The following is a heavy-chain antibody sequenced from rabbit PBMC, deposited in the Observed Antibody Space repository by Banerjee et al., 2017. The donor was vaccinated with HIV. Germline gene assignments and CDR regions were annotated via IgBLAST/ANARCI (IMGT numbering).Heavy chain of an antibody. CDR1: GVSFSSSSY. J-gene: IGHJ6*01. D-gene: IGHD1-1*01. Sequence: QSLEESEGDLVKPGASLTLTCTASGVSFSSSSYMCWVRQAPGKGLEWIACIDSGSSGFTYFATWARGRFTCSKTSSTTVTLQMTRLTAADTATYFCARDTSSSFSSYGMALWGPGTLVTVS. CDR2: IDSGSSGFT. CDR3: ARDTSSSFSSYGMAL. V-gene: IGHV1S40*01.